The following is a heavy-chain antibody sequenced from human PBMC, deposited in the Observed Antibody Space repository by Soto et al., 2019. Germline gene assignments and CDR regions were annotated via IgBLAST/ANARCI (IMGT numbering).Heavy chain of an antibody. Sequence: QVQLVQSGAEVKKPGASVKVSCKASGYTFTSYYMHWVRQAPGQGLEWMGIINPSGGSTSYAQKFQGRVTMTRDTSTSTVYMELSSLRSEDTAVYYCGRDGGSGVELDYWGQGTLVTVSS. J-gene: IGHJ4*02. CDR1: GYTFTSYY. CDR3: GRDGGSGVELDY. CDR2: INPSGGST. V-gene: IGHV1-46*01. D-gene: IGHD3-10*01.